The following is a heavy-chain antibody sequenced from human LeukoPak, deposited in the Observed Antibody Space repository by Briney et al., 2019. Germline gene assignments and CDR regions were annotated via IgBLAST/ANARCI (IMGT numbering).Heavy chain of an antibody. J-gene: IGHJ6*02. CDR2: INPNSGGT. V-gene: IGHV1-2*06. CDR3: ARDAQYSSSWRDYYYGMDV. Sequence: ASVKVSCKASGYTFTGYYMHWVRQAPGQGLEWMGRINPNSGGTNYAQKFQGRVTMTRDTSISTAYMELSRLRSDDTAVYYCARDAQYSSSWRDYYYGMDVWGQGTTVTVSS. D-gene: IGHD6-13*01. CDR1: GYTFTGYY.